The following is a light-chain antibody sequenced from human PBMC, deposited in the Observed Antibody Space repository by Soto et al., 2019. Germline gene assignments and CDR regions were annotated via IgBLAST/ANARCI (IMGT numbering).Light chain of an antibody. V-gene: IGLV2-14*01. Sequence: QSALTQPASLSGSPGQSITISCTGTSSDVGGYNFVSRYQQHPGKAPKLMIYEVSNRPSGVSDRFSGSKSGNTASLTISGLQAEDEADYYCSSFRSGTTLFGTGTKLTVL. CDR3: SSFRSGTTL. CDR2: EVS. J-gene: IGLJ1*01. CDR1: SSDVGGYNF.